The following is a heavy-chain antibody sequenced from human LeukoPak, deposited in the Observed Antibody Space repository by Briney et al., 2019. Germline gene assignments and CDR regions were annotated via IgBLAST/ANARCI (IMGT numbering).Heavy chain of an antibody. CDR3: ARDEGGDYGDYSPYFDY. V-gene: IGHV1-46*01. CDR1: GYTFTNYY. J-gene: IGHJ4*02. D-gene: IGHD4-17*01. Sequence: ASVKVSCKASGYTFTNYYIHWVRQAPGQGLEWMGIINPSGGSTAYAQKFQGRVTMTSDTYTGTVYMELSSLRSEDTAVYYCARDEGGDYGDYSPYFDYWGQGTLVTVSS. CDR2: INPSGGST.